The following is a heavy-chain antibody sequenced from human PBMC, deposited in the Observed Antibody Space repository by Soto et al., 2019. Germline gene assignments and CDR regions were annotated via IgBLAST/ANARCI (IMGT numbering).Heavy chain of an antibody. CDR1: GVSITRGEYC. J-gene: IGHJ6*02. V-gene: IGHV4-30-4*01. D-gene: IGHD3-16*01. CDR2: VYYSGST. CDR3: FRDYEPSRSYYFGMDV. Sequence: QVLLQESGPRLVKPSQTLSLTCTVSGVSITRGEYCWGWVRQSPGKGLDWLGYVYYSGSTACNPSLKSRVTISIDAYKSQFSLNLTSVTASDTAVYYCFRDYEPSRSYYFGMDVWGQGTTVAVSS.